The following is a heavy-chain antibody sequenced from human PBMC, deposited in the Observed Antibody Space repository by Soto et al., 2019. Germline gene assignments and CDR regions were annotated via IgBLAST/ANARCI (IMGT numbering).Heavy chain of an antibody. CDR1: GGTFSSYT. J-gene: IGHJ4*02. Sequence: QVQLVQSGAEVKKPRSSVKVSCNASGGTFSSYTISWVRQAPGPGLEWMGRISPILGIANYAQKFQGRVIITADKSTSTAYMKLSSLRYEDTAVYYCARDEEAAGFGYWGQGTLVNVSS. D-gene: IGHD6-13*01. CDR2: ISPILGIA. CDR3: ARDEEAAGFGY. V-gene: IGHV1-69*08.